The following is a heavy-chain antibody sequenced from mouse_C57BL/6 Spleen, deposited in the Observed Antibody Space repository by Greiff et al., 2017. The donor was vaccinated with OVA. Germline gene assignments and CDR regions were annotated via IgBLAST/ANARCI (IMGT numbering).Heavy chain of an antibody. CDR2: IDPEDGET. CDR1: GFNIKDYY. D-gene: IGHD2-4*01. V-gene: IGHV14-2*01. CDR3: DRDYDEYDGDAMDY. J-gene: IGHJ4*01. Sequence: EVQGVESGAELVKPGASVKLSCTASGFNIKDYYMHWVKQRPEQGLEWIGRIDPEDGETKYAPKFQGKATITADTSSHTAYLQLSSLTSEDTAVDDCDRDYDEYDGDAMDYWGQGTSVTVSS.